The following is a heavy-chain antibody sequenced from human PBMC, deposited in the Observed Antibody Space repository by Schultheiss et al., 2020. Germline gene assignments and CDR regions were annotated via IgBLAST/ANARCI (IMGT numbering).Heavy chain of an antibody. CDR3: ARDLETMSSPWFDP. D-gene: IGHD1-1*01. J-gene: IGHJ5*02. CDR2: ISGSGGST. V-gene: IGHV3-23*01. Sequence: GGSLRLSCAASGFTFSSYAMSWVRQAPGKGLEWVSAISGSGGSTYYADSVKGRFTISRDNSKNTLYLQMNSLRAEDTAAYYCARDLETMSSPWFDPRGQGTLVTVSS. CDR1: GFTFSSYA.